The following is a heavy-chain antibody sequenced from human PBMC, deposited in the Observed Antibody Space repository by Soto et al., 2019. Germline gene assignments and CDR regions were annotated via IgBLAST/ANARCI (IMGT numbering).Heavy chain of an antibody. D-gene: IGHD3-3*01. CDR3: AKGPRITIFGDFYMDV. CDR1: GFTFSSFA. V-gene: IGHV3-23*01. Sequence: EAQLLESGGGLVQPGGSLRFSCAASGFTFSSFAMSWVRQAPGKGLEWVSGISGSGDDTFYADSVKGLFTISRDNSKNTLYLQMNSMRAEDTAVYFCAKGPRITIFGDFYMDVWGKGTTVTVSS. J-gene: IGHJ6*03. CDR2: ISGSGDDT.